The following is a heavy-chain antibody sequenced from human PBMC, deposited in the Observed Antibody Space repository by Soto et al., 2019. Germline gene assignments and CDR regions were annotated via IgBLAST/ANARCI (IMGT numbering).Heavy chain of an antibody. CDR2: IIPIFGTA. J-gene: IGHJ5*02. Sequence: QVQLLQAGAEVKKPESSLKVSCKASVGTFSSSAISWVRQAPGQGLAGMGGIIPIFGTANYAQKFQGRVTITADESTGTAYMELSSLRSEDTAVYYCARPVITMVRSTGWFAPWGQGTLVAVSS. CDR3: ARPVITMVRSTGWFAP. D-gene: IGHD3-10*01. V-gene: IGHV1-69*01. CDR1: VGTFSSSA.